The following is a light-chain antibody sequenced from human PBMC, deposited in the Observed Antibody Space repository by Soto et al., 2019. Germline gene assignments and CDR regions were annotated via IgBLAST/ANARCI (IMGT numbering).Light chain of an antibody. J-gene: IGLJ2*01. CDR3: SSYTSSSTLVV. Sequence: QSVLTQPASVSGSPGQSITISCTGTSSDVGGYNYVSWYQQHPGKAPKLMIYEVSNRPSGVSNRFSGSKSGNTASLTISGXXXXXXXXXYCSSYTSSSTLVVFGGGTKLTV. CDR1: SSDVGGYNY. V-gene: IGLV2-14*01. CDR2: EVS.